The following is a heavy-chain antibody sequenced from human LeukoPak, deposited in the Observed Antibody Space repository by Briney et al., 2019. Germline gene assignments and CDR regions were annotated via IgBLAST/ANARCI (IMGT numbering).Heavy chain of an antibody. CDR2: IYTSGST. V-gene: IGHV4-4*07. D-gene: IGHD2-2*01. Sequence: PSETLSLTCTVSGGSISSYYWSWIRQPAGKGLEWIGRIYTSGSTNYNPSLKSRVTMSVDTSKNQFSLKLSSVTAADTAVYYCARRWIVVVPAAPAPSNWFDPWGQGTLVTVSS. CDR3: ARRWIVVVPAAPAPSNWFDP. CDR1: GGSISSYY. J-gene: IGHJ5*02.